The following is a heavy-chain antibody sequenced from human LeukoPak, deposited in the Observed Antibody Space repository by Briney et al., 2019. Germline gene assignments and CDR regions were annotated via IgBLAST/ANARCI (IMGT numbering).Heavy chain of an antibody. CDR3: ARSGYYDSSGYNDY. CDR2: IRYDGSNK. Sequence: GGSLRLSCAASGFTFSSYGMHWVRQAPGKGLEWVAFIRYDGSNKYYADSVKGRFTISRDNSKNTLYLQMNSLRAEDTAVYYCARSGYYDSSGYNDYWGQGTLVTVSS. J-gene: IGHJ4*02. D-gene: IGHD3-22*01. V-gene: IGHV3-30*02. CDR1: GFTFSSYG.